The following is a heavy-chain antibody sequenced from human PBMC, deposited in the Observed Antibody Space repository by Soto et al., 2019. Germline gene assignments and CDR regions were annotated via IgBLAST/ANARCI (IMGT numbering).Heavy chain of an antibody. CDR3: AKYGAGVNDAFDI. D-gene: IGHD7-27*01. J-gene: IGHJ3*02. CDR2: ISGSGGST. CDR1: GVTFSSYA. V-gene: IGHV3-23*01. Sequence: GGSLRLSCAASGVTFSSYAMSWVRQAPGKGLEWVSAISGSGGSTYYADSVKGRFTISRDNSKNTLYLQMNSLRAEDTAVYYCAKYGAGVNDAFDIWGQGTMVTVSS.